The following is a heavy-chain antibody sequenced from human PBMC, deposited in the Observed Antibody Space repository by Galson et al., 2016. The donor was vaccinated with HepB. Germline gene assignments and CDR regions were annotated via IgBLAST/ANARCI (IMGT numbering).Heavy chain of an antibody. CDR1: GFTFSSST. CDR3: AKNPPIATTAMGYDAFEI. Sequence: SLRLSCAASGFTFSSSTMSWVRQAPGKGLEWVSTINGRGTTTYYAGSMKGRFTISRDNSQNTLYLQMNSLRAEDTAVFYCAKNPPIATTAMGYDAFEIWGQGTVVTVSS. J-gene: IGHJ3*02. D-gene: IGHD5-18*01. CDR2: INGRGTTT. V-gene: IGHV3-23*01.